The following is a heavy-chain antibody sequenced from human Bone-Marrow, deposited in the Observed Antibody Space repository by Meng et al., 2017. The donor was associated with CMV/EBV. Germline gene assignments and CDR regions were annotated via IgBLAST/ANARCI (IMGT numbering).Heavy chain of an antibody. CDR1: GFTFSDYY. J-gene: IGHJ3*02. V-gene: IGHV3-11*01. Sequence: GESLKISCAASGFTFSDYYMSWIRQAPGKGLEWVAYISSSGSTIYYADSVQGRFTISRDKAKNSLYLQMNSLRAVDTAVYYCGRAESYDVWSGLGAFDIWGQGTMVTVSS. D-gene: IGHD3-3*01. CDR3: GRAESYDVWSGLGAFDI. CDR2: ISSSGSTI.